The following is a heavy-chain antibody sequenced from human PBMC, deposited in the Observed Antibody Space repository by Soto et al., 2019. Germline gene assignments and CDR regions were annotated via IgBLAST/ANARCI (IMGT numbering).Heavy chain of an antibody. V-gene: IGHV1-2*04. J-gene: IGHJ4*02. Sequence: ASVKVSCKASGYTFTCYYMHWVRQAPGQGLEWMGWINPNSGGTNYAQKFQGWVTMTRDTSISTAYMELSRLRSDGTAVYYCARSRYSSSYFDYWGQGTLVTVSS. CDR3: ARSRYSSSYFDY. CDR1: GYTFTCYY. D-gene: IGHD6-13*01. CDR2: INPNSGGT.